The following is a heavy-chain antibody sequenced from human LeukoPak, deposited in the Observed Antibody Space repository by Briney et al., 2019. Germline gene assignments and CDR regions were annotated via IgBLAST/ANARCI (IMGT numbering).Heavy chain of an antibody. D-gene: IGHD5-18*01. CDR2: MNPNSGNT. J-gene: IGHJ4*02. Sequence: GASVKASCKASGYTFTGYDINWVRQATGQGLEWMGWMNPNSGNTGYAQKFQGRVTMTRNTSISTAYMELSSLRSEDTAVYYCARGTIGYSYGYEGYYFDYWGQGTLVTVSS. CDR3: ARGTIGYSYGYEGYYFDY. CDR1: GYTFTGYD. V-gene: IGHV1-8*01.